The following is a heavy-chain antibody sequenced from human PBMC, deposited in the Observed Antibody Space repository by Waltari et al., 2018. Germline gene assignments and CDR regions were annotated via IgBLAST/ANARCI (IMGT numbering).Heavy chain of an antibody. CDR1: GFSVSDYY. D-gene: IGHD6-6*01. V-gene: IGHV3-53*02. J-gene: IGHJ4*02. CDR3: ARGLYSSSSGR. Sequence: EVQLVETGGGLIQPGGSLRLSCAASGFSVSDYYMSWVRQVPGKGLEWVSFLYTGGSTDYAESVKGRFTTSRDNSKNTVYLQMNSLRVEDTAVYYCARGLYSSSSGRWGQGTLVTVSS. CDR2: LYTGGST.